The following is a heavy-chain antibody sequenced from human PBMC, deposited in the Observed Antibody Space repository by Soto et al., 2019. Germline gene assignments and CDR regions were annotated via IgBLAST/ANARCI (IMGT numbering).Heavy chain of an antibody. CDR1: GFTFTGHA. CDR3: APHVSCSGGSCQYDAFAI. D-gene: IGHD2-15*01. Sequence: EVQVLEPGEGLVQLGGSLGLSFEGSGFTFTGHAMPWFRQAPGRGPEGVSTITAVGGKYYADSVKGRFAMSRDTSESKLYLQMNSLGAEDTAAYYCAPHVSCSGGSCQYDAFAIRGQGTMVTVSS. CDR2: ITAVGGK. J-gene: IGHJ3*02. V-gene: IGHV3-23*01.